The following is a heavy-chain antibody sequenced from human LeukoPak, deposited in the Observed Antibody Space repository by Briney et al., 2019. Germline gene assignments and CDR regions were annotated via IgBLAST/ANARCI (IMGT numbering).Heavy chain of an antibody. D-gene: IGHD1-1*01. CDR3: VTDKDWNVRQLASFDY. CDR1: GFTFSNSY. CDR2: IKNKLDGGTT. J-gene: IGHJ4*02. Sequence: PGGSLRLSCAASGFTFSNSYMSWVRQAPGKGLEWIGRIKNKLDGGTTDYAAPVKDRFTISRDGSRNMLYLQMNGLKTDDTAVYYCVTDKDWNVRQLASFDYWGQGTLVTVSS. V-gene: IGHV3-15*01.